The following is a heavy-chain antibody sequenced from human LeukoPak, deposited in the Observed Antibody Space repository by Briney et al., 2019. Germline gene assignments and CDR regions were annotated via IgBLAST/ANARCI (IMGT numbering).Heavy chain of an antibody. CDR2: IYYSGST. CDR3: ASSKFLEWLLGAFDI. V-gene: IGHV4-59*08. J-gene: IGHJ3*02. CDR1: GGSISSYY. Sequence: SETLSLTCTVSGGSISSYYWSWIRQPPGKGLEWIGYIYYSGSTNYNPSLKSRVTISVDTSKNQFSLKLSSVTAADTAVYYCASSKFLEWLLGAFDIWGQGTMVTVSS. D-gene: IGHD3-3*01.